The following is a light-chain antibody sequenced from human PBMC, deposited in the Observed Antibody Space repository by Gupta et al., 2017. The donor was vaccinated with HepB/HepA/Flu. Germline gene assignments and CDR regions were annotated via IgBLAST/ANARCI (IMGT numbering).Light chain of an antibody. V-gene: IGLV3-21*04. Sequence: SYVLTQPPSVSVAPGETASITCGGNNIGSKSVHWYQQRPGQAPVLVIYYDDDRPSGIPERFAGSNSGNTATLTISRVEAGDEADYYCQVWDTKSDHPVFGGGTKLTAL. CDR3: QVWDTKSDHPV. CDR2: YDD. CDR1: NIGSKS. J-gene: IGLJ2*01.